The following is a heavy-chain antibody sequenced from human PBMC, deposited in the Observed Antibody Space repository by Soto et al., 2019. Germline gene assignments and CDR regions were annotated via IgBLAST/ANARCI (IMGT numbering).Heavy chain of an antibody. J-gene: IGHJ6*03. Sequence: QLQLQESGPGLVKPSETLSLTCTVSGGSISSSSYYWGWIRQRPGQGLEWIGSIDYSGNTYYHPSRKSRVTIYVDTSKNPFSLKLSSVTAADTAVYYCARYVREYYYCYYMDVWGQGTPVTVSS. CDR2: IDYSGNT. V-gene: IGHV4-39*01. CDR1: GGSISSSSYY. CDR3: ARYVREYYYCYYMDV. D-gene: IGHD1-26*01.